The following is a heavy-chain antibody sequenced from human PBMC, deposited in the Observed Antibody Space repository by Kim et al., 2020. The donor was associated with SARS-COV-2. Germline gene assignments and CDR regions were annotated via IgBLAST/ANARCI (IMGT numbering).Heavy chain of an antibody. D-gene: IGHD4-17*01. Sequence: AQRFPGRVTMTRDTSTSTVYMELSSLRAEDTAVYYCATPDYGGNSRSLDYWGQGTLVTVSS. CDR3: ATPDYGGNSRSLDY. J-gene: IGHJ4*02. V-gene: IGHV1-46*01.